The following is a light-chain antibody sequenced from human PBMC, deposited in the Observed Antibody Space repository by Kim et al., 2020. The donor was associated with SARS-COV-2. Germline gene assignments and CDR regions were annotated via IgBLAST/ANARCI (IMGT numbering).Light chain of an antibody. CDR3: QAWDSSTMV. CDR1: KLGDKY. CDR2: QDS. V-gene: IGLV3-1*01. Sequence: SLSPGQTASITCSGDKLGDKYACWYQQKPGQSPVLVIYQDSKRPSGIPERFSGSNSGNTATLTISGTQAMDEADYYCQAWDSSTMVFGGGTQLTVL. J-gene: IGLJ3*02.